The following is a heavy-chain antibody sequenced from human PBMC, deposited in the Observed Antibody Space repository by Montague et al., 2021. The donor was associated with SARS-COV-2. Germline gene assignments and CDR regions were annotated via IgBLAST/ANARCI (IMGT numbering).Heavy chain of an antibody. Sequence: SETRSLTCAVYGGSFSGYYWSWIRQPPGKGLEWIGEINHSGSTNYNPSLKSRVTISVDTSKNQFSLKLSSVTAADTAVYYCARGRYSSSWYGWEGMDVWGQGTTVTVSS. J-gene: IGHJ6*02. CDR3: ARGRYSSSWYGWEGMDV. V-gene: IGHV4-34*01. CDR1: GGSFSGYY. CDR2: INHSGST. D-gene: IGHD6-13*01.